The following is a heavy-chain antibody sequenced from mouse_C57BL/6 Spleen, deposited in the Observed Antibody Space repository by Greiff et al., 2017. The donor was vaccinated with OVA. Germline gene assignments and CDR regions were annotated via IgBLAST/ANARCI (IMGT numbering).Heavy chain of an antibody. CDR1: GYSITSGYY. D-gene: IGHD1-1*01. CDR3: ARGYYGSSPMDY. J-gene: IGHJ4*01. CDR2: ISYDGSN. V-gene: IGHV3-6*01. Sequence: EVKLLESGPGLVKPSQSLSLTCSVTGYSITSGYYWNWIRQFPGNKLEWMGYISYDGSNNYNPSLKNRISITRDTSKNQFFLKLNSVTTEDTATYYCARGYYGSSPMDYWGQGTSVTVSS.